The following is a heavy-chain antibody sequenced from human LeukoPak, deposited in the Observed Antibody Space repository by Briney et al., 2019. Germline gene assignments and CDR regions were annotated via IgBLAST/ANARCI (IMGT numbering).Heavy chain of an antibody. V-gene: IGHV3-7*04. CDR2: IKQDGSDT. Sequence: PGGSLRLSCAASGFTFSNYWMSWVRQAPGQGLEWVANIKQDGSDTYYVDSVKGRFSISRDNAKKSLYLQMNSLRAEDTAVYYCVRERGPYPARWGQGTLVTVSS. CDR1: GFTFSNYW. J-gene: IGHJ4*02. CDR3: VRERGPYPAR.